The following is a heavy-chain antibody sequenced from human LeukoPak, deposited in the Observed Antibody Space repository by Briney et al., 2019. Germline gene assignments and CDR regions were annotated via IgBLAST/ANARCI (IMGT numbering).Heavy chain of an antibody. CDR1: GYTLSRYA. D-gene: IGHD6-6*01. CDR2: ISGSGGRT. V-gene: IGHV3-23*01. Sequence: GSLRLSRAASGYTLSRYAMSWVRRAPGEGLEWVSAISGSGGRTYYADSVKGRFTISRDNSKYTLYLQMNSLRAEDTALYYCAKDMDSSSSGGYAYWGQGTLVTVSS. J-gene: IGHJ4*02. CDR3: AKDMDSSSSGGYAY.